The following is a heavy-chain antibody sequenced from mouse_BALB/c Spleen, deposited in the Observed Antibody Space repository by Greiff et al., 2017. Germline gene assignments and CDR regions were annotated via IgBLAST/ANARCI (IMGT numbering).Heavy chain of an antibody. CDR1: GFTFSSYG. Sequence: DVMLVESGGGLVQPGGSLKLSCAASGFTFSSYGMSWVRQTPDKRLELVATINSNGGSTYYPDSVKGRFTISRDNAKNTLYLQMSSLKSEDTAMYYCAREDAWFAYWGQGTLVTVSA. V-gene: IGHV5-6-3*01. J-gene: IGHJ3*01. CDR2: INSNGGST. CDR3: AREDAWFAY.